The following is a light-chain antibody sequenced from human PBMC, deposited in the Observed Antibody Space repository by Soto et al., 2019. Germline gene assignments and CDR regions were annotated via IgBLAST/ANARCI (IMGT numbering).Light chain of an antibody. CDR3: QPYNDWPLT. J-gene: IGKJ4*01. Sequence: EVVMRQSPATLSVSPGAGATLSCRASQGIGDTLAWYQHKPGQTPRLLIYDTSTRATGVPTRFSGSRSGAEFTLTINSLQSEDFAVYYCQPYNDWPLTFGGGTKVEIK. CDR2: DTS. CDR1: QGIGDT. V-gene: IGKV3-15*01.